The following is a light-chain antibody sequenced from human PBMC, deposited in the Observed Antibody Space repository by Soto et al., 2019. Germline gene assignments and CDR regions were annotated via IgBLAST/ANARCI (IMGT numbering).Light chain of an antibody. CDR2: AAS. V-gene: IGKV1-39*01. CDR3: LPSYTTPFT. CDR1: QSISSY. Sequence: IHITQTPYSLSASVGDRVTITCRASQSISSYLNSYQQKPGTAPKLLIYAASGLQSGVPSRFSGSGSGTDFTLTISSLQPEEFATYYCLPSYTTPFTFGQGPRLEIK. J-gene: IGKJ5*01.